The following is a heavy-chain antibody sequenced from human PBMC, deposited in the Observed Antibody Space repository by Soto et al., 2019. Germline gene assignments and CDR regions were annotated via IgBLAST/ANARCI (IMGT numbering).Heavy chain of an antibody. Sequence: QVQLVQSGAEVKKPGASVKVSCKASGYTFTNYGINWVRQAPGQGLEWMGWISPYNGNTNYAQKLQGRVTMTTDTPTSTAYMELRSLRSDDTAVYYWARAGYYGAGTSSVAGTFDYWGQGTLVTVSS. D-gene: IGHD3-10*01. CDR1: GYTFTNYG. V-gene: IGHV1-18*01. CDR2: ISPYNGNT. J-gene: IGHJ4*02. CDR3: ARAGYYGAGTSSVAGTFDY.